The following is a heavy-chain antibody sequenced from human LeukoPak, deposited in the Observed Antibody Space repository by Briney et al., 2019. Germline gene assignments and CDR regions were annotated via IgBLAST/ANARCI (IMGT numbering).Heavy chain of an antibody. Sequence: SETLSLTCSVSGDSIRGYYWSWIRQPAGKGLEWIGRIYSSGSTNYNPSLKSRGTMSVDTSKNQFSLKLTSMTAADTAVYFCARESGSYSRIEFWGQGTLVTVSS. V-gene: IGHV4-4*07. D-gene: IGHD1-26*01. CDR2: IYSSGST. J-gene: IGHJ4*02. CDR3: ARESGSYSRIEF. CDR1: GDSIRGYY.